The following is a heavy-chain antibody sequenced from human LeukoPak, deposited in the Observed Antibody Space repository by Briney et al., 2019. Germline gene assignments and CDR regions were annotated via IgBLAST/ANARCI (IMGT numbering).Heavy chain of an antibody. CDR2: IYYSGST. D-gene: IGHD1-26*01. Sequence: SETLSLTCTVSGGSISSYYWSWIRQPPGKGLEWIGYIYYSGSTNYNPSLKSRVTISVDTSKNQFSLKLSSATAADTAVYYCARLWRGSYLDYWGQGTLVTVSS. CDR1: GGSISSYY. J-gene: IGHJ4*02. CDR3: ARLWRGSYLDY. V-gene: IGHV4-59*08.